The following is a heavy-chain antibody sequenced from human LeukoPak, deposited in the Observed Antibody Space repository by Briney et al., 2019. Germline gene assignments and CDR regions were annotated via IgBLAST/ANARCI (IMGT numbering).Heavy chain of an antibody. Sequence: SSETLSLTCAVYGGSFSGYYWSWIRQPPGKGLEWIGEINHSGSTNYNPSLKSRVTISVDTSKNQFSLKLSSVTAADTAVYYCARATGNPYYFDYWGQGTLVTVSS. V-gene: IGHV4-34*01. CDR1: GGSFSGYY. D-gene: IGHD1-1*01. J-gene: IGHJ4*02. CDR2: INHSGST. CDR3: ARATGNPYYFDY.